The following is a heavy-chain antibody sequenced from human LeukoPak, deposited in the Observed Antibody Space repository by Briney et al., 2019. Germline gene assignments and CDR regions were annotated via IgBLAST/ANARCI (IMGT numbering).Heavy chain of an antibody. Sequence: SGPALVKPTQTLTLTCTFSGFSLSTSGMCVSWIRQPPGKALEWLARIDWDDDEYYSTSLKTRLTISKDTSKNQVVLTMTNMDPVDTATYYCAHSGTYGAYDFFDFWGQGTLVTVSS. J-gene: IGHJ4*02. CDR1: GFSLSTSGMC. CDR2: IDWDDDE. CDR3: AHSGTYGAYDFFDF. D-gene: IGHD3-3*01. V-gene: IGHV2-70*11.